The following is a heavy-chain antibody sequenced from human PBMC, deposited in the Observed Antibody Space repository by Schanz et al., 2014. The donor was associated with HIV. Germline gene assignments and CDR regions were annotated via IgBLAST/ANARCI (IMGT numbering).Heavy chain of an antibody. V-gene: IGHV3-30*18. Sequence: QVQLVESGGGVVQPGASLRVSCAASGFTFRRHGMHWVRQAPGKGLEWVALIPFDGATTSYVDSVKGRFTISRDNVKNTLSLQMSSLRIEDTAVYFCAKRGVAAEFAYGGQGTLVTVSS. J-gene: IGHJ4*02. CDR3: AKRGVAAEFAY. CDR1: GFTFRRHG. D-gene: IGHD6-19*01. CDR2: IPFDGATT.